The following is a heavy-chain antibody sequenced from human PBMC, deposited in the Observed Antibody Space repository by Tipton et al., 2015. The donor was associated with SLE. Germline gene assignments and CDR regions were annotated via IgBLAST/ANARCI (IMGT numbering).Heavy chain of an antibody. V-gene: IGHV3-23*01. D-gene: IGHD1-14*01. CDR1: VITFTSYA. CDR3: AIRRC. CDR2: ISGSGGST. J-gene: IGHJ4*02. Sequence: SLRLSCTTSVITFTSYAMSWVRQAPGKGLEWVSAISGSGGSTYYADSVKGRFTISRDNSKNTLYLHMNSLRAEDTAVYYCAIRRCWGQGTLVTVSS.